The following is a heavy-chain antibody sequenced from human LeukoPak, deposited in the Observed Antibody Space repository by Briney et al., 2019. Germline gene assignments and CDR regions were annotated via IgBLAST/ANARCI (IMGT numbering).Heavy chain of an antibody. D-gene: IGHD1-26*01. J-gene: IGHJ4*02. CDR3: TRDVSATARAYDY. Sequence: PGGSLRLSCAASGFILSDYNMNWVRQAPGKGLEWVSFIAISGTYITYADSVKGRFTISRENAKNSLYLQMNSLRAEDTAVCYCTRDVSATARAYDYWGQGTLVTVSS. V-gene: IGHV3-21*01. CDR1: GFILSDYN. CDR2: IAISGTYI.